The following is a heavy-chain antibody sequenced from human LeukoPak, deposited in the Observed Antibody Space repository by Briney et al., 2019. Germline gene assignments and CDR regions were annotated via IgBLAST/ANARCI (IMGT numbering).Heavy chain of an antibody. CDR2: IYPGDSDT. CDR3: ARQGDSSWLNKFDY. Sequence: GESLKISCKGSGYSFSSHWIGWVRQMSGKGLEWMGIIYPGDSDTKYSPSFLGQVTISADKSISTAYLQWSSLKASDTAMYYCARQGDSSWLNKFDYWGQGTLVTVSS. CDR1: GYSFSSHW. J-gene: IGHJ4*02. V-gene: IGHV5-51*01. D-gene: IGHD6-13*01.